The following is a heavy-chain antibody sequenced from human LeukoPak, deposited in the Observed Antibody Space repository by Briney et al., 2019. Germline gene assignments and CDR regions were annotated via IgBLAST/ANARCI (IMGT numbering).Heavy chain of an antibody. V-gene: IGHV1-69*05. CDR2: IIPIFDRA. D-gene: IGHD3-3*01. CDR3: ARSKTIFGVVMPGDPFSGSRD. CDR1: VGTLSSYA. Sequence: SVKVSFKGAVGTLSSYAISGVRQAPGQGREGVGGIIPIFDRAKYAQKIQGRVTITTDELTRTAYMEMSSLRSEDTAVYYCARSKTIFGVVMPGDPFSGSRDWGQGTLVTVSS. J-gene: IGHJ4*02.